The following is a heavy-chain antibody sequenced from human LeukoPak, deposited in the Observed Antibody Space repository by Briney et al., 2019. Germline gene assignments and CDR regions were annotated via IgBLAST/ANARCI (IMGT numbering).Heavy chain of an antibody. V-gene: IGHV4-59*12. J-gene: IGHJ4*02. CDR2: IYYSGST. D-gene: IGHD3-9*01. CDR3: AMTYYDILTGSYYFDY. Sequence: PSETLSLTCTVSGGSISSYYWSWIRQPPGKGLEWIGYIYYSGSTNYNPSLKSRVTISVDKSKNQFSLKLSSVTAADTAVYYCAMTYYDILTGSYYFDYWGQGTLVTVSS. CDR1: GGSISSYY.